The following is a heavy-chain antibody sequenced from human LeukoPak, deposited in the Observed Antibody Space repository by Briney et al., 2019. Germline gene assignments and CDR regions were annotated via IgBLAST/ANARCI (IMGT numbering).Heavy chain of an antibody. CDR3: ARGEEAIFGVVTNFDY. Sequence: SETLSLTCAVYGGSFSGYYWSWIRQPPGKGLEWIGEINHSGSTNYNPSLKSRVTISVDTSKNQFSLKLSSVTAADTAVYYWARGEEAIFGVVTNFDYWGQGTLVTVSS. J-gene: IGHJ4*02. V-gene: IGHV4-34*01. D-gene: IGHD3-3*01. CDR1: GGSFSGYY. CDR2: INHSGST.